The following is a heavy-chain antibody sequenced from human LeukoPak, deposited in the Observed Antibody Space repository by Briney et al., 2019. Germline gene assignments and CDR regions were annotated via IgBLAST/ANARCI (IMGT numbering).Heavy chain of an antibody. CDR2: INHSGST. Sequence: SETLSLTCTVSGGSISSGGYYWTWIRQPPGKGLEWIGEINHSGSTNYNPSLKSRVTISVDTSKNQFSLKLSSVTAADTAVYYCAREVRQYYYGMDVWGQGTTVTVSS. V-gene: IGHV4-39*07. D-gene: IGHD3-22*01. CDR3: AREVRQYYYGMDV. J-gene: IGHJ6*02. CDR1: GGSISSGGYY.